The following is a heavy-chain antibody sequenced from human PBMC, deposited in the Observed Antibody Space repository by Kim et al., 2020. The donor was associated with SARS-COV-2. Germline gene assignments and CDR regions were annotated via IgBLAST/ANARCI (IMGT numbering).Heavy chain of an antibody. Sequence: GGSLRLSCAASGFTFSNAWMNWVRQAPGKGLEWVGRIKSKNDGGTTDYAAPVKGRFTISRDDSENTLYLQMNSLKTEDTAVYYCSTKSSRTQPSRWGQGTLVTVSS. D-gene: IGHD5-18*01. V-gene: IGHV3-15*01. CDR3: STKSSRTQPSR. CDR1: GFTFSNAW. CDR2: IKSKNDGGTT. J-gene: IGHJ4*02.